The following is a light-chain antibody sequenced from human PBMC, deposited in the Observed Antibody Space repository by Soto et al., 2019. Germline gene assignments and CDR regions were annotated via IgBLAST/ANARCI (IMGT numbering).Light chain of an antibody. CDR1: SSDVGGYKY. Sequence: QSDLTQPASVSGSPGQSITISCTGTSSDVGGYKYVSWYQQHPGKAPKLIIYDVNNRPSGVSNRFSGSKSGNTASLTISGLHTEDEGDYYCASYTSSGTRVFGGGTKLTVL. V-gene: IGLV2-14*01. CDR2: DVN. J-gene: IGLJ2*01. CDR3: ASYTSSGTRV.